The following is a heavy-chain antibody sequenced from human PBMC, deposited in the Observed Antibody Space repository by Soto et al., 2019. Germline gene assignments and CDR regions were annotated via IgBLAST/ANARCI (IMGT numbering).Heavy chain of an antibody. CDR2: ISSDGNNK. CDR1: GLNFRAAG. V-gene: IGHV3-30*18. CDR3: AKDKGLTSLDY. Sequence: QVQLVQSGGGVVQPGRSLRLSCAASGLNFRAAGMHWVRQAPGKGLEWVAFISSDGNNKYYADSVKGRFTISRDDSMNFLYLQMNTLRAEDSAVYYCAKDKGLTSLDYWGQGTLVAVSS. J-gene: IGHJ4*02.